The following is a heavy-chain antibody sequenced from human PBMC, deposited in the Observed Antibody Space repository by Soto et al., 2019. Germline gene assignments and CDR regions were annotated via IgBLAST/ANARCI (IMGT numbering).Heavy chain of an antibody. Sequence: SETLSLTCTVSGDSITSTSYYWGWIRQPSGKGLEWIGCIHYSGSTYYNPSLRSRVTSSVDTSKNQFSLKVSSVTAADTAVYYCARRLFSSTWPSYFDYWGEGTLVTV. V-gene: IGHV4-39*01. CDR1: GDSITSTSYY. D-gene: IGHD6-13*01. CDR2: IHYSGST. CDR3: ARRLFSSTWPSYFDY. J-gene: IGHJ4*02.